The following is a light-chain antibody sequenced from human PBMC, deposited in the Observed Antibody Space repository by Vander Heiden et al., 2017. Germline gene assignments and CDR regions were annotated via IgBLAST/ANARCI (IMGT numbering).Light chain of an antibody. Sequence: SSVLTQPPSVSVAPGPTARVTCGGNHIGSKIVHWYQQKPGQTPVLVVYDDSDRLSGIPERFSGANSGNTATLTISRVEAGDEADYYCQVGDRSSDHVVFGGGTKLTVL. V-gene: IGLV3-21*02. J-gene: IGLJ2*01. CDR2: DDS. CDR1: HIGSKI. CDR3: QVGDRSSDHVV.